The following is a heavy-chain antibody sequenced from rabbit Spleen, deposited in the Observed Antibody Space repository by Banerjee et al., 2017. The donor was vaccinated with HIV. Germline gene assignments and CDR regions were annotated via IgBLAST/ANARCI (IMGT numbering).Heavy chain of an antibody. CDR3: ARDADGGNTYELRYYRL. Sequence: QEQLEESGGGLVKPEGSLTLTCKASGVSLNDKDVMCWVRQAPGKGLEWIACINIVTGKSVYASWAKGRFTMSRTSSTTVTLQMTSLTAADTASYFCARDADGGNTYELRYYRLWGQGTLVTVS. V-gene: IGHV1S45*01. CDR2: INIVTGKS. J-gene: IGHJ4*01. D-gene: IGHD6-1*01. CDR1: GVSLNDKDV.